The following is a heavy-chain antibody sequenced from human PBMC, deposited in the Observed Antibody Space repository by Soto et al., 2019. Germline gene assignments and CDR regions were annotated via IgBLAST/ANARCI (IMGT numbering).Heavy chain of an antibody. J-gene: IGHJ1*01. Sequence: GGSLRLSCAASGFTFSDYYMSWIRQAPGKGLEWVSYISSSGSTIYYADSVKGRFTISGDNAKNSLYLQMNSLRAEDTAVYYCARDRPDPDNYDFWSGYYFQHWGQGTLVTVSS. CDR1: GFTFSDYY. CDR2: ISSSGSTI. CDR3: ARDRPDPDNYDFWSGYYFQH. V-gene: IGHV3-11*01. D-gene: IGHD3-3*01.